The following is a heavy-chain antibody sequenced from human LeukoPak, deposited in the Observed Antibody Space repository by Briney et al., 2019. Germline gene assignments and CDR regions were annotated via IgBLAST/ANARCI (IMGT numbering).Heavy chain of an antibody. CDR3: ARDFGRAYGDKFDY. V-gene: IGHV1-2*02. D-gene: IGHD4-17*01. CDR1: GYTFTGYY. J-gene: IGHJ4*02. Sequence: AAVKVSCKASGYTFTGYYMHWVRQAPGQGLEWMGWINPNSGVTDYAQKFQGRVTMTRDTSISTAYMEVSSLRSDDTAVYYCARDFGRAYGDKFDYWGQGTLVTVSS. CDR2: INPNSGVT.